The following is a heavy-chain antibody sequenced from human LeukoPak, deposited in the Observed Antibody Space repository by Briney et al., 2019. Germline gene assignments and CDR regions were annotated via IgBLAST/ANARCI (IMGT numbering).Heavy chain of an antibody. CDR1: GGSISSGGYS. CDR2: IYHSGST. CDR3: ARGGSSGSTYYYYYGMDV. V-gene: IGHV4-30-2*01. J-gene: IGHJ6*02. Sequence: SETLSLTCAVSGGSISSGGYSWRWIRQPPGKGLEWIGYIYHSGSTYYNPSLKSRVTISVDRSKNQFFLKLSSVTAADTAVYYCARGGSSGSTYYYYYGMDVWGQGTTVTVSS. D-gene: IGHD3-22*01.